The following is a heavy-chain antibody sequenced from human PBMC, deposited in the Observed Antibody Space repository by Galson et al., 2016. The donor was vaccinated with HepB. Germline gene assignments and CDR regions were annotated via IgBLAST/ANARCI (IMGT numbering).Heavy chain of an antibody. CDR3: AKRDQIGGDY. D-gene: IGHD3-10*01. Sequence: SLRLSCAASGLSLSNLAMNWVRQAPGKGLEWVSTINDKGDYTFYADSARGRFTISRDNAKNMLYLQLNSLRAEDTAVYYCAKRDQIGGDYWGQGTLVTVSS. CDR1: GLSLSNLA. CDR2: INDKGDYT. V-gene: IGHV3-23*01. J-gene: IGHJ4*02.